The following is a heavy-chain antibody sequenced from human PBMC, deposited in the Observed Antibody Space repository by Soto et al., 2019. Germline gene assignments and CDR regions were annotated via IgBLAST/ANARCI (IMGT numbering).Heavy chain of an antibody. CDR3: SRDDSDWFFN. CDR2: ISGSGGST. J-gene: IGHJ4*02. Sequence: ETLSLTCAVYGGSFSGYYWSWVRQAPGKGLEWVSAISGSGGSTYYADSVKGRFTISRDNSKNTLYLQMNSLRAEDTAVYYCSRDDSDWFFNWGRGTLVTVSS. V-gene: IGHV3-23*01. CDR1: GGSFSGYY. D-gene: IGHD3-9*01.